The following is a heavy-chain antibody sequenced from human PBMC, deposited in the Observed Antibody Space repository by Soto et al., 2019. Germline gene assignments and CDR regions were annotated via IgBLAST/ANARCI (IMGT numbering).Heavy chain of an antibody. V-gene: IGHV3-48*02. CDR1: GFPFHSYS. J-gene: IGHJ4*02. CDR3: ARDPISGSFDY. D-gene: IGHD6-19*01. CDR2: IAGGGHTI. Sequence: GGSLRLSCAASGFPFHSYSMNWVRQAPGRGLEWVSYIAGGGHTIYYADSVKGRFTISRDDAKSSLYLQMNSLRDDDTAIYFCARDPISGSFDYWGQGTLVTVSS.